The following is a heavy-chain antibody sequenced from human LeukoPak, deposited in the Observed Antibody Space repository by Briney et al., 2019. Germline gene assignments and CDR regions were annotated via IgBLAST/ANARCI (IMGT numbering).Heavy chain of an antibody. J-gene: IGHJ6*03. Sequence: SVTLSLTCTVSGGSISSYYWSWIRQPPGKGLEWIGYIYYSGSTNYNPSLKSRVTISVDTSKNQFSLKLSSVTAADTAVYYCARAFPGGGYGGRGYYYYMDVWGKGTTVTVSS. CDR1: GGSISSYY. V-gene: IGHV4-59*08. CDR2: IYYSGST. CDR3: ARAFPGGGYGGRGYYYYMDV. D-gene: IGHD4-23*01.